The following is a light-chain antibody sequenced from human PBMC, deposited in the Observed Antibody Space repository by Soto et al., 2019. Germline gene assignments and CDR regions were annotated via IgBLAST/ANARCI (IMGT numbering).Light chain of an antibody. CDR2: GAS. CDR3: QQYNNWPRT. J-gene: IGKJ2*01. Sequence: EIVMTQSPATLSVSPGERATLSCRASQSVSSNLAWYQQKPGQAPRLLIYGASTRATGIPARFSGSGSGTEFTLTISSLQSEDFAVYYCQQYNNWPRTFGKGTKREIK. CDR1: QSVSSN. V-gene: IGKV3-15*01.